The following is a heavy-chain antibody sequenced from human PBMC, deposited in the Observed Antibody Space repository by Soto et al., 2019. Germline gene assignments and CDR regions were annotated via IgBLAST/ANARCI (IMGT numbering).Heavy chain of an antibody. CDR2: ISSSSSST. D-gene: IGHD3-3*01. Sequence: LRLSCAASGFTFSSYGMSWVRQPPGKGLEWVSVISSSSSSTDYADSVKGRFTISRDNAKNSLYLQMSSLRAEDTAVYYCARDRGGGSIFGGHYGMDVWGQGTTVTVSS. J-gene: IGHJ6*02. CDR3: ARDRGGGSIFGGHYGMDV. CDR1: GFTFSSYG. V-gene: IGHV3-21*06.